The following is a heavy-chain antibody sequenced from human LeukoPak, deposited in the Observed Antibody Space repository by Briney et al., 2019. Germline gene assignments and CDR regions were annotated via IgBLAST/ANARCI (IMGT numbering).Heavy chain of an antibody. J-gene: IGHJ4*02. V-gene: IGHV1-18*01. CDR1: GYTFTSYG. D-gene: IGHD3-9*01. CDR3: ARSPLSNPPFDWALQIDY. Sequence: ASVKVSCKASGYTFTSYGISWVRQAPGQGLEWMGWISAYNGNTNYAQKLQGRVTMTTHTSTSTAYMELRSLISDDTAVYYCARSPLSNPPFDWALQIDYWGQGTLVTVSS. CDR2: ISAYNGNT.